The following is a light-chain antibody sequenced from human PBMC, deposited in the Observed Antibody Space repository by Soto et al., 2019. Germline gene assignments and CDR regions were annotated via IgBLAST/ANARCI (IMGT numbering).Light chain of an antibody. CDR3: QQYYSYPET. CDR1: QGISSY. CDR2: AAS. Sequence: ALRMTQSPSSLSASTGDRVTITCRASQGISSYLAWYQQKPGKAPKLLIYAASTLQSGVPSRFSGSGSGTDFTLTISCLQSEDCATYYCQQYYSYPETFGQGTKVEIK. J-gene: IGKJ1*01. V-gene: IGKV1-8*01.